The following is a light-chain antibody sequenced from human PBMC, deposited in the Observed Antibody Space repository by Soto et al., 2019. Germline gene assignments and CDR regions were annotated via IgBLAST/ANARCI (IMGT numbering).Light chain of an antibody. Sequence: EIVLTQSTGTLSLSTGERATLSCRASQSVSKSYLTWYQQKPGQAPRLLVYGASNRATGIPDRFSGSGSGTDFTLTISRLGPEDFAVYYCQQYGSSPITFGQGTRLEIK. CDR3: QQYGSSPIT. CDR1: QSVSKSY. J-gene: IGKJ5*01. CDR2: GAS. V-gene: IGKV3-20*01.